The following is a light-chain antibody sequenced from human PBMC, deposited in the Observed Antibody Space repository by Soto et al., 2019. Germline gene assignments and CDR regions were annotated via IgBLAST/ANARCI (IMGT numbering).Light chain of an antibody. CDR3: AAWDDSLSGPV. V-gene: IGLV1-47*01. CDR2: RNN. CDR1: SSNIGSNY. J-gene: IGLJ7*01. Sequence: QSVLTQPPSASGTPGQRVTISCSGSSSNIGSNYVYWYQQLPGTAPKLLIYRNNQRPSGVPDRFSGSKSGTSASLAISGLRSEDEADYYCAAWDDSLSGPVFGGGTQLTL.